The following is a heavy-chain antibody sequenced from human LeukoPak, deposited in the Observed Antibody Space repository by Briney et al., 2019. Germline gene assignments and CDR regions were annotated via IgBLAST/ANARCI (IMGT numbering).Heavy chain of an antibody. V-gene: IGHV3-23*01. CDR1: GFTFSNYA. D-gene: IGHD3-9*01. CDR3: AKWGDYDVLTGYYVPDY. J-gene: IGHJ4*02. Sequence: GASLRLSCAASGFTFSNYAMSWVRQAPGEGPEWVSAILGSGGSTYYADSVKGRFTVSRDNSKSTLYLQTNSLRAEDTALYYCAKWGDYDVLTGYYVPDYWGQGTLVTVSS. CDR2: ILGSGGST.